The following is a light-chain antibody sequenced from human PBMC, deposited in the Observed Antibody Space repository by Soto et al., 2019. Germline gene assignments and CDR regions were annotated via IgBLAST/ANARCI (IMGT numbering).Light chain of an antibody. CDR2: GAS. J-gene: IGKJ5*01. Sequence: EIVLTQSPGTLSLSPGERATLSCRASQSVSSSYLAWYQQKPGQAPRLLIYGASSRATGIPDRFSGSGSGTDFTLSSSSREQELAAVYYCQPDGSSVTFGHGTRLEI. CDR3: QPDGSSVT. V-gene: IGKV3-20*01. CDR1: QSVSSSY.